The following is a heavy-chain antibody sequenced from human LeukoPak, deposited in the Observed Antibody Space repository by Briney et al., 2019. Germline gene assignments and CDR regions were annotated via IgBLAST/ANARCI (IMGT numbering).Heavy chain of an antibody. CDR2: ISGSGGST. CDR3: ARGRRALGYCSGGSCPFDP. Sequence: GGSLRLSCAASGFTFSSYSMNWVRQAPGKGLEWVSAISGSGGSTYYADSVKGRFTISRDNAKNSLYLQMNSLRAEDTAVYYCARGRRALGYCSGGSCPFDPWGQGTLVTVSS. V-gene: IGHV3-21*01. CDR1: GFTFSSYS. J-gene: IGHJ5*02. D-gene: IGHD2-15*01.